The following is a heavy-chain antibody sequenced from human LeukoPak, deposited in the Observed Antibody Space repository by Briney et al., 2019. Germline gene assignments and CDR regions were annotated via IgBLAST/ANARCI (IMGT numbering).Heavy chain of an antibody. CDR2: IDPSDSYT. V-gene: IGHV5-10-1*01. D-gene: IGHD5-12*01. CDR3: ARQPIYPQGSGYANDAFDI. CDR1: GYRFTNYW. Sequence: RGESFTTPCKGSGYRFTNYWISWVRQMPGKGLEWMGRIDPSDSYTNYSPSFQGHVTHSADQSISTAYLQWSSLKASDTAMYYCARQPIYPQGSGYANDAFDIWGQGTILTVSS. J-gene: IGHJ3*02.